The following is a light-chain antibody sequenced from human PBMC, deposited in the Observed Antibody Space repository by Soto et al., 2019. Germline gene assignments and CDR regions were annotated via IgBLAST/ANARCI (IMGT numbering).Light chain of an antibody. CDR2: DAS. J-gene: IGKJ4*01. CDR3: QQRSNWPST. Sequence: EIVLTQSPATLSLSPGERAARSCRASQSVSSYLAWYQQKPGQAPRLLIYDASKRATGIPARFRGSGSGTDFTLTISSLEPEDFAVYFCQQRSNWPSTFGGGTKVEI. V-gene: IGKV3-11*01. CDR1: QSVSSY.